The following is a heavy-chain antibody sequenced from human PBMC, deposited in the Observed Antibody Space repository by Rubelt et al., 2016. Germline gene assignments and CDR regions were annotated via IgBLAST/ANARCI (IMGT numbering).Heavy chain of an antibody. CDR2: IYYSGST. CDR1: GGSISSSSYY. V-gene: IGHV4-39*01. CDR3: ARLPIAVAGTYAFDI. J-gene: IGHJ3*02. D-gene: IGHD6-19*01. Sequence: QLQLQESGPGLGKPSETLSLTCTVSGGSISSSSYYWGWIRQPPGKGLEWIGSIYYSGSTYYNPSLKSRVTISVDTSKNQFSLKLSAVTAADTAVYYCARLPIAVAGTYAFDIWGQGTMVTVSS.